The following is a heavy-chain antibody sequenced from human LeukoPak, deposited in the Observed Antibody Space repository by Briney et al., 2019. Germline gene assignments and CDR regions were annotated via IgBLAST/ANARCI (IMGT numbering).Heavy chain of an antibody. D-gene: IGHD3-10*01. J-gene: IGHJ5*02. Sequence: GGSLRLSCAASGFTFTTYWMGWVRQAPGKGLEWVANIKQDGSEKYYVDSVKGRFTISRDNAKNSPYLQMNSLRAEDTAMYYCARPLMYYYGSETYFWFDPWGQGTLVTVSS. CDR3: ARPLMYYYGSETYFWFDP. V-gene: IGHV3-7*01. CDR2: IKQDGSEK. CDR1: GFTFTTYW.